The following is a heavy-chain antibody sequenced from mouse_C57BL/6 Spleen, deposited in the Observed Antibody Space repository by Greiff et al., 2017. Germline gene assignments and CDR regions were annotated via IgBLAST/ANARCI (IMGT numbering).Heavy chain of an antibody. CDR3: ARDMGLGPNWYFDV. V-gene: IGHV5-16*01. CDR2: INYDGSST. Sequence: KLQESEGGLVQPGSSMKLSCTASGFTFSDYYMAWVRQVPEKGLEWVANINYDGSSTYYLDSLKSRFIISRDNAKNILYLQMSSLKSEDTATYYCARDMGLGPNWYFDVWGTGTTVTVSS. J-gene: IGHJ1*03. CDR1: GFTFSDYY. D-gene: IGHD1-1*02.